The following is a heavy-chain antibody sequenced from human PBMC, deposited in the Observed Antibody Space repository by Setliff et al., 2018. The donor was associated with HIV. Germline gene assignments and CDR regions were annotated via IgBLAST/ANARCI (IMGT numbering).Heavy chain of an antibody. CDR3: ANSVTDASYWYFIH. Sequence: ASVKVSCKASGYTFTNYAMHWVRQAPGQRLEGMGWINAGNGDTKYSQKFQGRVTFTWDTSASTAYMELSSLRSEDTAVYYCANSVTDASYWYFIHWGRGSPVTVSS. CDR1: GYTFTNYA. V-gene: IGHV1-3*01. CDR2: INAGNGDT. D-gene: IGHD4-17*01. J-gene: IGHJ2*01.